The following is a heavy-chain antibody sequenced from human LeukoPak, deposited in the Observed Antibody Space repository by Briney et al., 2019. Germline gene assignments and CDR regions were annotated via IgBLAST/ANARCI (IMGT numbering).Heavy chain of an antibody. D-gene: IGHD3-3*01. CDR1: GYSFTSYW. J-gene: IGHJ4*02. CDR3: AIGDFWSGYPAPYFDY. V-gene: IGHV5-51*01. Sequence: GESLKISCKGSGYSFTSYWIGWVRQMPGKGLEWMGIIYPGDSDTRYSPSFQGQVTISADKSISTAYLQWSSLKASDTAMYYCAIGDFWSGYPAPYFDYWGQVTLVTVSS. CDR2: IYPGDSDT.